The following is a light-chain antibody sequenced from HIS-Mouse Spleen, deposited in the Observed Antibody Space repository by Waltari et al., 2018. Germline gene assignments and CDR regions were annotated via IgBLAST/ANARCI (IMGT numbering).Light chain of an antibody. J-gene: IGKJ2*01. CDR1: QSVIYSSNNKNY. CDR2: WAS. Sequence: DIVMTQSPDSLAVSLGERATINCKSSQSVIYSSNNKNYLAWYQQKPGQPPKLLIYWASTRGSGVPDRFSGSGSGTDFTLTISSLQAEDVAVYYCQQYYSTPDTFGQGTKLEIK. V-gene: IGKV4-1*01. CDR3: QQYYSTPDT.